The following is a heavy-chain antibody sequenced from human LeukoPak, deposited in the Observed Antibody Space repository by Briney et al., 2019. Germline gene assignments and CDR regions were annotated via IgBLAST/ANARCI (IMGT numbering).Heavy chain of an antibody. CDR1: GFTFSDYS. CDR3: ARDTKYAFDN. V-gene: IGHV3-48*01. CDR2: IGISSGNT. D-gene: IGHD2-2*01. Sequence: GALRLSCAASGFTFSDYSMNWVREAPGKGLEWISYIGISSGNTKYADSVKGRFTISGDKAKNSLYLQMNSLRVEDTAVYYCARDTKYAFDNWGQGTLVTVSS. J-gene: IGHJ4*02.